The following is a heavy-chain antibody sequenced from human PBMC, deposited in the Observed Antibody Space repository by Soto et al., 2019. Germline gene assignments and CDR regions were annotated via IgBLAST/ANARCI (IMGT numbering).Heavy chain of an antibody. J-gene: IGHJ4*02. V-gene: IGHV4-34*01. D-gene: IGHD3-10*01. CDR2: INHSGST. Sequence: PSETLSLTCAVYGGSFSGYYWSWIRQPPGKGLEWIGEINHSGSTNYNPSLKSRVTISVDTSKNQFSLKLSSVTAADTAVYYCARGRYGSASYYLRYWGQGTLVTVSS. CDR1: GGSFSGYY. CDR3: ARGRYGSASYYLRY.